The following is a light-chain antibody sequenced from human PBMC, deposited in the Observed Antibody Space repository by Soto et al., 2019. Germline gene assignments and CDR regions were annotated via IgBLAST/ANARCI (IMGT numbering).Light chain of an antibody. CDR3: KQYISASFT. J-gene: IGKJ3*01. Sequence: DIQMTPSPSSLSASVGARVTLTCRASQGIRNYLAWYQQKPGQVPKLLIYAASTLQPGVPSRFSGCGSGTDFTLTISNLQPEDVATYYCKQYISASFTFGPGTKVDIK. CDR1: QGIRNY. V-gene: IGKV1-27*01. CDR2: AAS.